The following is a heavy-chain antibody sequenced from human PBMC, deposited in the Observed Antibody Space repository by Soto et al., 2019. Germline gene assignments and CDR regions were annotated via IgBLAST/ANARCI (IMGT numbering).Heavy chain of an antibody. CDR1: GFTFSSYA. CDR2: ISGSGGST. V-gene: IGHV3-23*01. CDR3: AKDEGGAVYYYDYGMDV. Sequence: EVQLLESGGGLVQPGGSLRLSCAASGFTFSSYAMSWVRQAPGKGLEWVSAISGSGGSTYYADSVKGRFTISRDNSKKTLYLQMNSLRAEDTAVYYCAKDEGGAVYYYDYGMDVWGQGTTVTVSS. D-gene: IGHD1-26*01. J-gene: IGHJ6*02.